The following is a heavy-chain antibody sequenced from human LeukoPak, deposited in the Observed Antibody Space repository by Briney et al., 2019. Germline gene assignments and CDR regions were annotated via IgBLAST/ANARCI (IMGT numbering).Heavy chain of an antibody. J-gene: IGHJ4*02. CDR1: GGSISSYY. CDR2: IYYSGST. V-gene: IGHV4-59*12. Sequence: PSETLSLTCTASGGSISSYYWSWVRQPPGKGLEGVGYIYYSGSTNYNPSLKSRVTISVDTSKNQFSLKLSSVTAADTAVYYCAGNSDYNWNVVIFDYWGQGTLVTVSS. D-gene: IGHD1-20*01. CDR3: AGNSDYNWNVVIFDY.